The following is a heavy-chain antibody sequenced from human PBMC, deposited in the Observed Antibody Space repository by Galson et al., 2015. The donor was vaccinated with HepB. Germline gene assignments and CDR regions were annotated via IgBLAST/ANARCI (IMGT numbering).Heavy chain of an antibody. CDR2: VSSDESNK. J-gene: IGHJ4*02. Sequence: SLRLSCAASGFTFSAYAMHWVRQAPGRGLEWVALVSSDESNKYYADSVRGRFTISRDNSRNTVYLQMNSLRAEDTAVYYCARTFCFGYWGQGTLVTVSS. CDR3: ARTFCFGY. V-gene: IGHV3-30*04. CDR1: GFTFSAYA.